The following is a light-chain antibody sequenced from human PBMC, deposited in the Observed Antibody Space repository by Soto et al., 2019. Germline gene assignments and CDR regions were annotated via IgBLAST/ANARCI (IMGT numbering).Light chain of an antibody. V-gene: IGLV2-23*01. CDR3: CSYAGTSFWV. Sequence: QSALTQPASVSGSPGQSITISCSETSSDVGTYKFVSWYQQHPGKVPTLMIHEGTKRPSGVSNRFSGSKSGNTATLTISGLQPEDEANYYCCSYAGTSFWVFGGGTKLTVL. CDR2: EGT. CDR1: SSDVGTYKF. J-gene: IGLJ3*02.